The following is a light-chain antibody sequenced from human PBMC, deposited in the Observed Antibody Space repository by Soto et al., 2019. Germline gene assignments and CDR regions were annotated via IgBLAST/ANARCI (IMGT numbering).Light chain of an antibody. Sequence: EIEMTQSPATLSVPPGERASLSCRASQFVSSNLAWYQQKPGQAPRLLIYGGSTRATGVPARFSGSGSGTEFTLTINSLQSEDFAVYYCQQYNNWPLNFRPGTKVDIK. V-gene: IGKV3-15*01. CDR1: QFVSSN. CDR2: GGS. CDR3: QQYNNWPLN. J-gene: IGKJ3*01.